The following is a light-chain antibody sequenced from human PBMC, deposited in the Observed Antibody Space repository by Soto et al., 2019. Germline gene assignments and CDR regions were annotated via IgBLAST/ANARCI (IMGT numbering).Light chain of an antibody. Sequence: EIVLTQSPATLSLSPRERATLSCRASQSVSSYLAWYQQKPGQAPRLLIYDASNRATGIPARFSGSGSGTDFTLTISSLEPEDFAVYYCQQRRTFGQETRLEIK. CDR2: DAS. V-gene: IGKV3-11*01. CDR3: QQRRT. J-gene: IGKJ5*01. CDR1: QSVSSY.